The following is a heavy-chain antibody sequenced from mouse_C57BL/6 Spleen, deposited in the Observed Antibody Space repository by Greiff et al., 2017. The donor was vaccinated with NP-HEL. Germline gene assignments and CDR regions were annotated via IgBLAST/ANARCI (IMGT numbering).Heavy chain of an antibody. CDR1: GYAFSSSW. Sequence: VQLQQSGPELVKPGASVKISCKASGYAFSSSWMNWVKQRPGKGLEWIGRIYPGDGDTNYNGKFKGKATLTADKSSSTAYMQLSILTSEDSAVYFCARSHYGSSYDYWGQGTTLTVSS. V-gene: IGHV1-82*01. CDR3: ARSHYGSSYDY. D-gene: IGHD1-1*01. J-gene: IGHJ2*01. CDR2: IYPGDGDT.